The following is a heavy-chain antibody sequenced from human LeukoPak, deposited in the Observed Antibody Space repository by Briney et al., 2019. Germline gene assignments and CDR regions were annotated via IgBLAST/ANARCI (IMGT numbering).Heavy chain of an antibody. CDR2: ISAYNGNT. CDR1: GYTFTSYG. D-gene: IGHD3-3*01. J-gene: IGHJ3*02. V-gene: IGHV1-18*01. CDR3: ARDPFTIFGVVITRGDAFDI. Sequence: GASVTVSCKASGYTFTSYGISWVRQAPGQGLEWMGWISAYNGNTNYAQKLQGRVTMTTDTSTSTAYMELRSLRSDDTAVYYCARDPFTIFGVVITRGDAFDIWGQGTMVTVSS.